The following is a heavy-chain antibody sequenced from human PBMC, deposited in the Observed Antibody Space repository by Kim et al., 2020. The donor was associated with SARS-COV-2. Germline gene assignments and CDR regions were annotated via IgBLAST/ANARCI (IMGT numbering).Heavy chain of an antibody. V-gene: IGHV3-13*02. CDR3: ARGYSSSWYWAFDI. D-gene: IGHD6-13*01. Sequence: YPGSVTGRFTISRENAKNSLYLQMNSLSAGDTAVYYCARGYSSSWYWAFDIWGQGTMVTVSS. J-gene: IGHJ3*02.